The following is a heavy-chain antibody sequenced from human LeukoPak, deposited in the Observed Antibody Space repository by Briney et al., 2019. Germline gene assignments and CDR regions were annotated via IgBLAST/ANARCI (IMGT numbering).Heavy chain of an antibody. CDR1: GFTFSSYG. J-gene: IGHJ4*02. D-gene: IGHD6-13*01. CDR3: AKDRIAAAGTGEGFDY. V-gene: IGHV3-30*18. Sequence: PGGSLRLSCAASGFTFSSYGMHWVRQAPGKGLEWGAVISYDGSNKYYADSVKGRFTISRANSKNTLYLQMNSLRAEDTAVYYCAKDRIAAAGTGEGFDYWGQGTLVTVSS. CDR2: ISYDGSNK.